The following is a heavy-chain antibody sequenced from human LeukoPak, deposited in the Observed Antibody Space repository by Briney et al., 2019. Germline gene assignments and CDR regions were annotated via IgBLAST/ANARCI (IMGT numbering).Heavy chain of an antibody. Sequence: GGSLRLSCAASGFTFSSYAMSWVRQAPGKGLEWVSAISGSGGSTYYADSVKGRFTISRDNSKNTLYLQMNSLRAEDTAVYYCTYSSFWGRTWYFDLWGRGTLVTVSS. CDR3: TYSSFWGRTWYFDL. J-gene: IGHJ2*01. D-gene: IGHD7-27*01. V-gene: IGHV3-23*01. CDR1: GFTFSSYA. CDR2: ISGSGGST.